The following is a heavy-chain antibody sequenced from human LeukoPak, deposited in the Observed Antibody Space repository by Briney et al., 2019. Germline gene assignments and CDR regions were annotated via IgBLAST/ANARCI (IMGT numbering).Heavy chain of an antibody. D-gene: IGHD3-10*01. J-gene: IGHJ4*02. CDR2: IYYSGST. V-gene: IGHV4-59*12. Sequence: PSETLSLTCTVSGGAISSYYWSWIRQPPGKGLEWIGYIYYSGSTYYNPSLKSRVTISVDTSKNQFSLKLSSVTAADTAVYYCARKRWFGELLIDYWGQGTLVTVSS. CDR3: ARKRWFGELLIDY. CDR1: GGAISSYY.